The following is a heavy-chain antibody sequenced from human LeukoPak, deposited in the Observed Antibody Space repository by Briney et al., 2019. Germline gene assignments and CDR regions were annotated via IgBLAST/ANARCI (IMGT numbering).Heavy chain of an antibody. CDR2: INSDGSRT. CDR3: ARDTVSYYYGSGSYDY. V-gene: IGHV3-74*01. D-gene: IGHD3-10*01. Sequence: PGGSLRLSCAASGFTFSSYWMHWVRQAPGKGLVWVSRINSDGSRTSYADSVKGRFTISRDNAKNTLYLQMNSLRAEDTAVYYCARDTVSYYYGSGSYDYWGQGTLVTVSS. CDR1: GFTFSSYW. J-gene: IGHJ4*02.